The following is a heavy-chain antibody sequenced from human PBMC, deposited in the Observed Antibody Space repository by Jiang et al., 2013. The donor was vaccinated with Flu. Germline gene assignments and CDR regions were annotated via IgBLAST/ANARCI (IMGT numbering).Heavy chain of an antibody. Sequence: GPGLVKPSETLSLTCTVSGGSISSSSYYWGWIRQPPGKGLEWIGSIYYSRSTYYNPSLKSRVTISVDTSKNQFSLRLSSVTAADTAVYYCAGLVDARRPHSSSSNKWFDPWGQGTLVTVSS. CDR3: AGLVDARRPHSSSSNKWFDP. D-gene: IGHD6-13*01. CDR1: GGSISSSSYY. V-gene: IGHV4-39*01. J-gene: IGHJ5*02. CDR2: IYYSRST.